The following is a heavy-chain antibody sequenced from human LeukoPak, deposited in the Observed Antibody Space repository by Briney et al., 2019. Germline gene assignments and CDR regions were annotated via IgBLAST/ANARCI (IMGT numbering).Heavy chain of an antibody. J-gene: IGHJ5*02. CDR2: IKQDGSEK. CDR1: GFTFSSHC. D-gene: IGHD3-3*01. CDR3: ARDPRQGGDFWSATNWFDP. Sequence: GGSLRLSCAASGFTFSSHCMNWARQAPGKGLEWVANIKQDGSEKYYVDSVKGRFTISRDNAKNSLYLQMNSLRAEDTAVYYCARDPRQGGDFWSATNWFDPWGQGTLVTVS. V-gene: IGHV3-7*03.